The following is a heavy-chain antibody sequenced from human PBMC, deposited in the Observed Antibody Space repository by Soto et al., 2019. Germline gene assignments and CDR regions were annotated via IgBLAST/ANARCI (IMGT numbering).Heavy chain of an antibody. D-gene: IGHD2-2*02. CDR3: PRAMYQESLFVVVVAAIHDDAYDK. Sequence: GASVKFSCNASGYTFTSYGISWMRQAPGQGLEGMGWISAYNGNTNYAQKLQGRVTMTTDTSTSTAYMELRGLGSDDTAGYYCPRAMYQESLFVVVVAAIHDDAYDKWGQGTIGT. V-gene: IGHV1-18*01. J-gene: IGHJ3*02. CDR1: GYTFTSYG. CDR2: ISAYNGNT.